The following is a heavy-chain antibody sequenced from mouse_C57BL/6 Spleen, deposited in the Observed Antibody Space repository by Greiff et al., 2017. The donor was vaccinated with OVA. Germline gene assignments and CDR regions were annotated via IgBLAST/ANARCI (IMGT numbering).Heavy chain of an antibody. CDR2: IYPGDGDT. D-gene: IGHD2-12*01. J-gene: IGHJ2*01. CDR1: GYAFSSSW. CDR3: SRSSYSGYFDY. Sequence: VKVVESGPELVKPGASVKISCKASGYAFSSSWMNWVKQRPGKGLEWIGRIYPGDGDTNYNGKFKGKATLTADKSSSTAYMQLSSLTSEDSAVYFCSRSSYSGYFDYWGQGTTLTVSS. V-gene: IGHV1-82*01.